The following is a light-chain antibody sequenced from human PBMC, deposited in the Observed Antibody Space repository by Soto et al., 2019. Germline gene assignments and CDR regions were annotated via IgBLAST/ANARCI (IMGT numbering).Light chain of an antibody. Sequence: EIQITQSPASLSTSVGDRVTITCRASQSISSHLNWYQHKPGRPPRLLIFASYILEGGVPSRFSGSGSDTYFTLTIDSLQPEDVATYYCQHSYITPRYTFGQGTKVEI. CDR1: QSISSH. CDR3: QHSYITPRYT. V-gene: IGKV1-39*01. CDR2: ASY. J-gene: IGKJ2*01.